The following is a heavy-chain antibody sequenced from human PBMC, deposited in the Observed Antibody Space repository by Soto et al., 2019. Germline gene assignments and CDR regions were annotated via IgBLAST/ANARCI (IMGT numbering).Heavy chain of an antibody. CDR1: GFSFSSYA. V-gene: IGHV3-23*01. Sequence: EVQLLESGGGLVQPGRSLRLSCAAAGFSFSSYAMSWVRQAPGKGLDWVSGICGSGDNTYYADSVKGQFSIFRDNSKNTLYLQMHGLRAEDTAVYYCAKSERLARPFDFWGQGTPVTVSS. J-gene: IGHJ4*02. CDR3: AKSERLARPFDF. D-gene: IGHD6-19*01. CDR2: ICGSGDNT.